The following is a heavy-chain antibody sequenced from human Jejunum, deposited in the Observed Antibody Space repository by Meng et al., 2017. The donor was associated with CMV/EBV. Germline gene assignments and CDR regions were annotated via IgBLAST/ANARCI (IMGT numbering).Heavy chain of an antibody. CDR2: IKPDGSEI. J-gene: IGHJ3*02. D-gene: IGHD1-1*01. CDR3: ASGNDFNI. CDR1: GFTFSIHW. Sequence: LSFADSGFTFSIHWMSWVRQPPGKGPEWVASIKPDGSEIQYVGSLRGRFTVSRDNARKSLYLQMNSLTAEDTAVYYCASGNDFNIWGQGTLVTVSS. V-gene: IGHV3-7*01.